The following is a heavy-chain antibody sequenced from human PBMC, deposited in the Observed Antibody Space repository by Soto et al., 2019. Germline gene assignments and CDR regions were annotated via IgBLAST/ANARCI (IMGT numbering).Heavy chain of an antibody. V-gene: IGHV1-69*02. CDR2: IIPILGIA. J-gene: IGHJ6*03. CDR1: GGTFSSYT. D-gene: IGHD2-15*01. CDR3: ARGGGYCSGGSCHSDYYYYYMDV. Sequence: QVQLVQSGAEVKKPGSSVKVSCKASGGTFSSYTISWVRQAPGQGLEWMGRIIPILGIANYAQKFQGRVTITADKSTSTAYMELSSLRSEDTAVYYCARGGGYCSGGSCHSDYYYYYMDVWGKGTTVTVSS.